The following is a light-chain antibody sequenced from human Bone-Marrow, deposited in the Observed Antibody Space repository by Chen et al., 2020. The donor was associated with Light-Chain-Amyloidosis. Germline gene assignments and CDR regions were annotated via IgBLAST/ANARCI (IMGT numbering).Light chain of an antibody. CDR2: DDS. CDR1: NIGPTS. CDR3: QVWDRSSDRPV. V-gene: IGLV3-21*02. J-gene: IGLJ3*02. Sequence: SHVLTQPSSVSVAPGQTATIARGGNNIGPTSVHWYQQTPGQAPLLVVYDDSDRPSGIPERLSGSNSGNTATLTISRVEAGDEADYYCQVWDRSSDRPVFGGGTKLTVL.